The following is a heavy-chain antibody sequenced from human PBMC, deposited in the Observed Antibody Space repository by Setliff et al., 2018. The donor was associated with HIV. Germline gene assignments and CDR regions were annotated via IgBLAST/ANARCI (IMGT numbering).Heavy chain of an antibody. V-gene: IGHV5-51*01. CDR1: GYIFGLYW. CDR2: IYPGDSEA. J-gene: IGHJ3*02. CDR3: VRPKPYGSGEGCFEI. D-gene: IGHD3-10*01. Sequence: GESLKISCKGSGYIFGLYWIAWVRQMPGKGLEWMGIIYPGDSEARYSPSFQGQVTISADKSISTAYLQWSSVKTSDSAMYFCVRPKPYGSGEGCFEIWGQGTMVTVSS.